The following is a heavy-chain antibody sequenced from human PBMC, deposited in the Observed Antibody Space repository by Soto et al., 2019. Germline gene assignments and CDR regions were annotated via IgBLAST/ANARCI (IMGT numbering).Heavy chain of an antibody. V-gene: IGHV4-59*01. J-gene: IGHJ6*02. CDR2: IYNSGST. D-gene: IGHD3-10*01. Sequence: KASETLSLTCTVSGGSISSYYWSWIRRPPGQGLEWSGYIYNSGSTHSNPSLQSRVTISVDTSKNQFSLKLSSVTAADTGIYYCARARITMVREVIKYNMDVWGQGTTVTVSS. CDR3: ARARITMVREVIKYNMDV. CDR1: GGSISSYY.